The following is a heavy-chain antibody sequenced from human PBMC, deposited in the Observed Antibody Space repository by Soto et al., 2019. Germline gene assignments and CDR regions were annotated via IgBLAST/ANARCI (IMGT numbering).Heavy chain of an antibody. J-gene: IGHJ6*02. D-gene: IGHD1-1*01. CDR2: ISNDGSIK. CDR3: ARDKKPFNWSPSILKSYYYGMDV. V-gene: IGHV3-30-3*01. Sequence: QVQLVESGGRVVQPGRSLRFSCAASGFTFRTFAMHWVRQAPGKGLEWVAVISNDGSIKYFLDSVKGRFTISRDNSNNTLSLQMDSLRAEDTAVYYCARDKKPFNWSPSILKSYYYGMDVWGQGTTVTVSS. CDR1: GFTFRTFA.